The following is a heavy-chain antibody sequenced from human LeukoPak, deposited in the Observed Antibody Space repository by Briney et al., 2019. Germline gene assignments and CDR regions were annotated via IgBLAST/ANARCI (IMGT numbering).Heavy chain of an antibody. CDR2: ISANGGET. Sequence: GGSLRLSCAASGFTFSIYAMNWVRQAPGKGLEWVSSISANGGETHYADSVKGRFTISRDNSKNTLYLQINNPRVEDTAVYYCAKRYYDFPLDYWGQGTLVTASS. D-gene: IGHD3-3*01. CDR3: AKRYYDFPLDY. V-gene: IGHV3-23*01. J-gene: IGHJ4*02. CDR1: GFTFSIYA.